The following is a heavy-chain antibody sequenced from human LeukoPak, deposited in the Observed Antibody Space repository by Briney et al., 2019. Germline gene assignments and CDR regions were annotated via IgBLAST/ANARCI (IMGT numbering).Heavy chain of an antibody. D-gene: IGHD4-23*01. CDR1: GFTFSNYW. CDR2: IKQDRSEK. CDR3: ARYGGSGYMDV. J-gene: IGHJ6*03. V-gene: IGHV3-7*01. Sequence: PGGSLRLSCAASGFTFSNYWMSWVRQAPGKGLEWVANIKQDRSEKYYVDSVKGRFTISRDNAKNSLYLQMNSLRAEDTAEYYCARYGGSGYMDVWGKGTTVTVSS.